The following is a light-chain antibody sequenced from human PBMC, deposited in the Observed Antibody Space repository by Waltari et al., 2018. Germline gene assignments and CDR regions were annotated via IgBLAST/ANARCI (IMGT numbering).Light chain of an antibody. CDR3: CTYVGRTTFHVT. CDR2: EDN. CDR1: ISDVGTYNL. Sequence: QSALTQPASVSGSPGQSITISCTGTISDVGTYNLVSWYQQHPGKAPKLIMYEDNKRPSGVSDRLSGSKSGNTASLTISGLQAEDEADYYCCTYVGRTTFHVTFGGGTKLTVL. V-gene: IGLV2-23*02. J-gene: IGLJ2*01.